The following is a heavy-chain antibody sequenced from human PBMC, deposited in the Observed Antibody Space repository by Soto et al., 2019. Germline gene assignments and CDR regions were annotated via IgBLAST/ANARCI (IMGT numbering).Heavy chain of an antibody. CDR2: IYYSGST. Sequence: SETLSLTCTVSGGSISSYYWSWIRQPPGKGLEWIGYIYYSGSTNYNPSLKSRVTISVDTSKNQFSLKLSSVTAADTAVYYCARDGPSSGWFDYWGQGTLVIVSA. CDR1: GGSISSYY. CDR3: ARDGPSSGWFDY. V-gene: IGHV4-59*01. J-gene: IGHJ4*02. D-gene: IGHD6-19*01.